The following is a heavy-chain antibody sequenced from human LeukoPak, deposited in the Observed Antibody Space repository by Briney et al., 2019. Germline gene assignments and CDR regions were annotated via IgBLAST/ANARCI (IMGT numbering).Heavy chain of an antibody. Sequence: GGSLRLSCEGSGFTFSNYWMGWVRQAPGKGLQWVANIKTDGSEKYYVDSVKGRFTISRDNAKNSLYLQMNSLRAEDTAVYYCAKGGYSYGNDYWGQGTLVTVSS. CDR2: IKTDGSEK. CDR3: AKGGYSYGNDY. J-gene: IGHJ4*02. CDR1: GFTFSNYW. V-gene: IGHV3-7*03. D-gene: IGHD5-18*01.